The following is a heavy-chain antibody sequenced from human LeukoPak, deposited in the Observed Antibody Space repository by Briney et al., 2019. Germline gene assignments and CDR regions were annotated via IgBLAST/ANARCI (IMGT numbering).Heavy chain of an antibody. CDR2: IRSGGNT. CDR1: GVTVSSTS. CDR3: ARELISTSCCTFRY. Sequence: GGSLRLSCAASGVTVSSTSMSWVRQAPGKGLEWVSVIRSGGNTNYADSVKGRFTISRDNSKNTQYLQMNSLRVEDTAVYYCARELISTSCCTFRYWGQGTLVTVSS. J-gene: IGHJ4*02. V-gene: IGHV3-66*01. D-gene: IGHD2-2*01.